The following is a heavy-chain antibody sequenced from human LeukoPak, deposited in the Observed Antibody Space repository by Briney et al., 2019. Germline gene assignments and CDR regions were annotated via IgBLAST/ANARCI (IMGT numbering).Heavy chain of an antibody. CDR2: ISGSATGHIT. J-gene: IGHJ4*02. CDR3: ANHRSAFEF. D-gene: IGHD3-10*01. Sequence: GGSLRLSCAASGFTFSTYGMSWVRQSPGKGLEWVSAISGSATGHITNYADSVKGRFTISRDNDKNTLYLQMNSLRVEDTAVYYCANHRSAFEFWGQGTLVTASS. CDR1: GFTFSTYG. V-gene: IGHV3-23*01.